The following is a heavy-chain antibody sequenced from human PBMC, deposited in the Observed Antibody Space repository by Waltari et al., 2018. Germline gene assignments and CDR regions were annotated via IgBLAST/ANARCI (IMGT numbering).Heavy chain of an antibody. CDR2: ISSTVTT. J-gene: IGHJ5*02. V-gene: IGHV4-4*07. CDR1: GAYIGNYF. CDR3: ARDLSTPPYNWVDP. Sequence: QVLLQESGPGLVKPSETLSLTCTVSGAYIGNYFWSWIRQPAGKGLEVFALISSTVTTNYHPSLKSRVTMSVDTSRNQFPLRLRAVTAAVTAVYYCARDLSTPPYNWVDPRGQGTLVTVSS.